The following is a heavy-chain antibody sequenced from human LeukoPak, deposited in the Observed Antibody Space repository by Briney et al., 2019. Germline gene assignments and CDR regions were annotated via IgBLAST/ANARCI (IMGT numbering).Heavy chain of an antibody. D-gene: IGHD3-16*01. Sequence: QPGGSLRLSCAASGFTFSSYWMHWVRQAPGKGLVWVSRINSDGSSTSYADSVKGRFTISRDNAKNTVYLQMNSLRADDTAVYYCAKAPGGIVGYWGQGTLVTVSS. V-gene: IGHV3-74*01. CDR1: GFTFSSYW. J-gene: IGHJ4*02. CDR3: AKAPGGIVGY. CDR2: INSDGSST.